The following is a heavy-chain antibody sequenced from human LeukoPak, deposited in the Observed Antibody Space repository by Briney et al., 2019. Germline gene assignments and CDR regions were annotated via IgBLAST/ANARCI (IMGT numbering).Heavy chain of an antibody. CDR2: INWNGGST. D-gene: IGHD3-10*01. CDR1: GFTFDDYG. CDR3: ARDEGSGSYYNEVSPFYFDY. J-gene: IGHJ4*02. Sequence: GGSLRLSCAASGFTFDDYGMSWVRQAPGKGLEWVSGINWNGGSTGYADSVKGRFTISRDNAKNSLYLQINSLRAEDTALYYCARDEGSGSYYNEVSPFYFDYWGQGTLVTVSS. V-gene: IGHV3-20*04.